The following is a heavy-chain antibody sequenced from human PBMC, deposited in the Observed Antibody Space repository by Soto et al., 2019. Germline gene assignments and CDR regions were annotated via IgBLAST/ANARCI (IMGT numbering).Heavy chain of an antibody. CDR1: GFTFSSYA. CDR2: ISGSGGST. CDR3: AKVRGYSGYVRDGMDG. J-gene: IGHJ6*02. D-gene: IGHD5-12*01. V-gene: IGHV3-23*01. Sequence: VVLRLSCAASGFTFSSYAMSWVRQAPGKGLEWVSAISGSGGSTYYADSVKGRLTISRDNSKNTLYLQMNSLRAEDTAAYYCAKVRGYSGYVRDGMDGWGQGTTVPVSS.